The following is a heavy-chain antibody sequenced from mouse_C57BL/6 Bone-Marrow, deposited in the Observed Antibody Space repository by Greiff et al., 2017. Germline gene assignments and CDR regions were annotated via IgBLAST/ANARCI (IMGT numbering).Heavy chain of an antibody. CDR1: GFNIKNTY. J-gene: IGHJ2*01. CDR2: IGPATGNT. CDR3: ARGYYFDY. Sequence: VQLKESVAELVRPGASVKLSCTASGFNIKNTYMNWVKQRPEQGLEWIGRIGPATGNTKYAPKFPGKATITADTSSNTAYLQLSSLTSEDTAIYYCARGYYFDYWGQGTTLTVSS. V-gene: IGHV14-3*01.